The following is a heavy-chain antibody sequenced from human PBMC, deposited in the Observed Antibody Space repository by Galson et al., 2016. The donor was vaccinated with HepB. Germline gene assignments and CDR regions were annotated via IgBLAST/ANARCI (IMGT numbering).Heavy chain of an antibody. CDR1: GYTFTTYG. J-gene: IGHJ3*02. Sequence: SVKVSCKASGYTFTTYGISWVRQAPGQGLEWMGWISGNNGNTNYAQKLQGRVTMTIDTSTNTAYMELRSLRSDDTAVYYCARDRLITMILVARDDALDIWGQGTMVTVSS. V-gene: IGHV1-18*01. CDR2: ISGNNGNT. CDR3: ARDRLITMILVARDDALDI. D-gene: IGHD3-22*01.